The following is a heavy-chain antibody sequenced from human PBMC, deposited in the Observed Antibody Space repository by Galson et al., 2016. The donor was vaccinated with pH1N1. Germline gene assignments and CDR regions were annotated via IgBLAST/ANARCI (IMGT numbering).Heavy chain of an antibody. D-gene: IGHD3-10*02. V-gene: IGHV3-23*01. CDR3: AKFCSTCPFDY. J-gene: IGHJ4*02. Sequence: SLRLSCAASQITFSDYAMSWVRQAPGKGLQWVSTISGSGASTYYAASVEGRFTISRDNSKSTLFLQLDRLRAEDTGVYYCAKFCSTCPFDYWGQGVLVVVSA. CDR2: ISGSGAST. CDR1: QITFSDYA.